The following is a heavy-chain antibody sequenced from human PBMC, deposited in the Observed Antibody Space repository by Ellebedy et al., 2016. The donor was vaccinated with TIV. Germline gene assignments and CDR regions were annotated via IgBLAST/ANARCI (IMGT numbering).Heavy chain of an antibody. CDR1: GFTFSSYA. D-gene: IGHD6-19*01. CDR3: AKDRGSGWYHSWFNP. V-gene: IGHV3-23*01. CDR2: FGGRSTTT. J-gene: IGHJ5*02. Sequence: GGSLRLXXEASGFTFSSYAMSWLRQAPGKGLEWVSVFGGRSTTTYYADSVKGRFTISRDNSKNTLFLQMNSLRGEDTAVYFCAKDRGSGWYHSWFNPWGQGTLVTVSS.